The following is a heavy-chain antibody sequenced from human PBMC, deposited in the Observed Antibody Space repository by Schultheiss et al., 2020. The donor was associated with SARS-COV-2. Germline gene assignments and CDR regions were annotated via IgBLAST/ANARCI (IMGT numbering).Heavy chain of an antibody. V-gene: IGHV4-39*01. CDR1: GGSISSSSYY. CDR2: IYTSGST. CDR3: ARQLLPAARAYYGMDV. Sequence: SETLSLTCTVSGGSISSSSYYWGWIRQPPGKGLEWIGRIYTSGSTNYNPSLKSRVTMSVDTSKNQFSLKLSSVTAADTAVYYCARQLLPAARAYYGMDVWGQGTTVTVSS. D-gene: IGHD2-2*01. J-gene: IGHJ6*02.